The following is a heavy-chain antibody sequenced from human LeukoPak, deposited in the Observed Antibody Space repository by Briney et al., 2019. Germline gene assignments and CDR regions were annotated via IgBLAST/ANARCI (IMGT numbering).Heavy chain of an antibody. J-gene: IGHJ4*02. CDR2: INHSGST. Sequence: SETLSLTCAVYGGSFGGYYWSWIRQPPGKGLEWIGEINHSGSTNYNPSLKSRVTMSVDTSKNQFSLNLNSVIAADTAVYYCARYISSGLDYWGQGTLVTVSS. V-gene: IGHV4-34*10. D-gene: IGHD3-22*01. CDR3: ARYISSGLDY. CDR1: GGSFGGYY.